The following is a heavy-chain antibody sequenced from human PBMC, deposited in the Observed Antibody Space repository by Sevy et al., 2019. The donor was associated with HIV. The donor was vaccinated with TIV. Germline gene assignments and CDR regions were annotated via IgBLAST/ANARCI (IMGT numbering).Heavy chain of an antibody. CDR1: GGSISSGGYY. CDR2: IYYSGST. V-gene: IGHV4-31*03. J-gene: IGHJ4*02. Sequence: SETLSLTCTVSGGSISSGGYYWSWIRQHPGKGLEWIGYIYYSGSTYYNPSLKSRVTISVDRSKNQFSLKLSSVTAADTAVYYCARSYCSGGSCYPAEFDYWGQGTLVTVSS. D-gene: IGHD2-15*01. CDR3: ARSYCSGGSCYPAEFDY.